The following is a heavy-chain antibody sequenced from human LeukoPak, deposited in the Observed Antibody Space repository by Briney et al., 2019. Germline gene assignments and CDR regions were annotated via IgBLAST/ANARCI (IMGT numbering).Heavy chain of an antibody. CDR2: INPSGGST. V-gene: IGHV1-46*01. D-gene: IGHD3-16*01. J-gene: IGHJ1*01. Sequence: ASVKVSCKASGYTFTSYYMHWVRQAPGQGLEWMGIINPSGGSTSYAQKFQGRVTMTRNTSISTAYMELNSLKSEDTAVYYCARYEPLLRFFQHWGQGTLVIVSS. CDR3: ARYEPLLRFFQH. CDR1: GYTFTSYY.